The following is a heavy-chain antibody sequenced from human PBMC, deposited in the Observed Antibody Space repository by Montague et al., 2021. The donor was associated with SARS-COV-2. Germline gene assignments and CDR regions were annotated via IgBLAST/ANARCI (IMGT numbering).Heavy chain of an antibody. D-gene: IGHD2-15*01. Sequence: SLRLSCAASGFTVSSHYMSWVRQAPGKGLEWVSVIYSGGSTYYADSVKGRLSIIRDNSKNTLYLHMNSLSAEDTAAYYCAGDRRRVVALYYYYGMDVWGQGTTVTVSS. CDR2: IYSGGST. J-gene: IGHJ6*02. CDR3: AGDRRRVVALYYYYGMDV. CDR1: GFTVSSHY. V-gene: IGHV3-53*01.